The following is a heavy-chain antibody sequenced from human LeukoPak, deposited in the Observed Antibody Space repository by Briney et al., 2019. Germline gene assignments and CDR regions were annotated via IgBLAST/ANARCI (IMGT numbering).Heavy chain of an antibody. J-gene: IGHJ4*02. CDR1: GFTFSSSG. V-gene: IGHV3-23*01. D-gene: IGHD3-3*01. CDR3: AKVTSASFDY. Sequence: GGSLRLSCAASGFTFSSSGMSWVRQAPGKGLEWVSAISGSGGSTYYADSVKGRFTISRDNSKNTLYLQMNSLRAEDTAVYYCAKVTSASFDYWGQGTLVTVSS. CDR2: ISGSGGST.